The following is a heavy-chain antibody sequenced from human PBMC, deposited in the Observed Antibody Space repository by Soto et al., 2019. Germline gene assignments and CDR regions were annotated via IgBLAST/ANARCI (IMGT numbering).Heavy chain of an antibody. CDR1: GFTFSSYA. CDR2: ISSSGGSA. CDR3: AKHPSSGWYLDPFDY. J-gene: IGHJ4*02. D-gene: IGHD6-19*01. Sequence: PGGSLRLSCAASGFTFSSYAMSWVRQAPGKGLEWVSAISSSGGSADYAGSVKGRFTISRDNSKNTLYLQMNSLRAEDTAVYYCAKHPSSGWYLDPFDYWGQGTLVTVSS. V-gene: IGHV3-23*01.